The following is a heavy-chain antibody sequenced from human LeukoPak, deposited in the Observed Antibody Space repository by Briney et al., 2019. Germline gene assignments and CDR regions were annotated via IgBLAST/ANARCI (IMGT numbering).Heavy chain of an antibody. J-gene: IGHJ4*02. CDR2: IYGGGSA. CDR3: ARWGRGGSGYFYFDY. D-gene: IGHD3-3*01. CDR1: GFTVSSGY. V-gene: IGHV3-53*01. Sequence: TGGSLRLSCAASGFTVSSGYMSWVRQAPGKGLEWVSIIYGGGSANYADSVKGRFTISRDNSKNTLYLQMNSLRAEDTAVYYCARWGRGGSGYFYFDYWGQGTLVTVSS.